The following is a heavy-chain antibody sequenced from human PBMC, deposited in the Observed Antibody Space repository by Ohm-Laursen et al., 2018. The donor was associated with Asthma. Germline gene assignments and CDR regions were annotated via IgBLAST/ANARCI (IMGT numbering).Heavy chain of an antibody. J-gene: IGHJ4*02. CDR3: ARDLMNDFWSGYYFDY. CDR1: GYTFTSYA. D-gene: IGHD3-3*01. Sequence: ASVKVSCKASGYTFTSYAMHWVRQAPGQRLEWMGRINAGNGNTKYSQKFQGRVTITRDTSASTAYMELSSLRSEDTAVYYCARDLMNDFWSGYYFDYWGQGTLVTVSS. V-gene: IGHV1-3*01. CDR2: INAGNGNT.